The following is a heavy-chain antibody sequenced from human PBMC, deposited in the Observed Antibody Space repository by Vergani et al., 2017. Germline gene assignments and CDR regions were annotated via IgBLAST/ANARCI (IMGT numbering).Heavy chain of an antibody. CDR3: ARYRGAYCGDRRGAFDI. J-gene: IGHJ3*02. Sequence: QVQLQQWGAGLLKPSETLFLTCAVYGGSFSGYYWSWIRQAQRKGLEWIGEINHSGSTNYNPSLKSQVTISVDTSKNQFSLKLSSVTAADTAVYYCARYRGAYCGDRRGAFDIWGQGTTVTVSS. CDR1: GGSFSGYY. CDR2: INHSGST. V-gene: IGHV4-34*01. D-gene: IGHD4-17*01.